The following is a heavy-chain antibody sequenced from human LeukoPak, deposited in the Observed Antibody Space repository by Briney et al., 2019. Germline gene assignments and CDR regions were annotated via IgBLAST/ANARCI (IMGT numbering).Heavy chain of an antibody. CDR2: MNPNSGNT. J-gene: IGHJ4*02. V-gene: IGHV1-8*03. D-gene: IGHD6-19*01. CDR1: GYTFTNYD. CDR3: ARAPSWGGLSSGSYYFDY. Sequence: VASVKVSCKASGYTFTNYDINWVRQATGQGLGWMGWMNPNSGNTGYAQKFQGRVTITRNTSISTAYMELSSLRSDDTAVYYCARAPSWGGLSSGSYYFDYWGQGTLVTVSS.